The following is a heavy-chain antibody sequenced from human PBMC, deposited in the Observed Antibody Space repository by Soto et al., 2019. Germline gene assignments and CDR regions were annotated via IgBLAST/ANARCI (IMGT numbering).Heavy chain of an antibody. D-gene: IGHD3-10*01. CDR3: ARVKSGSYDWSDP. CDR1: GFTFNNYW. J-gene: IGHJ5*02. CDR2: INTDGTRT. Sequence: DVQLVESGGGLVQPGGSLRLSCAASGFTFNNYWMHWVRQAPGKGLMWVSRINTDGTRTTYADSVKGRFAISRDNAKNTVYLQMSSLRADDTAVYFCARVKSGSYDWSDPWGQGTLVTVSS. V-gene: IGHV3-74*01.